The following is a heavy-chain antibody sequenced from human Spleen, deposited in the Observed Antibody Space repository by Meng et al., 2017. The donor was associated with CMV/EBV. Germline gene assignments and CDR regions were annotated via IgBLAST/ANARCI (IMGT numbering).Heavy chain of an antibody. CDR3: ARGGGHCSSTSCYTYDY. Sequence: ASVKVSCKASGGTFNIYAISWVRQAPGQGLEWMGWISSYNGNTNFAQKLQGRVTMTTDTSTSTAYVELRSLRSDDTAVYYCARGGGHCSSTSCYTYDYWGQGTLVTVSS. D-gene: IGHD2-2*02. J-gene: IGHJ4*02. CDR2: ISSYNGNT. CDR1: GGTFNIYA. V-gene: IGHV1-18*01.